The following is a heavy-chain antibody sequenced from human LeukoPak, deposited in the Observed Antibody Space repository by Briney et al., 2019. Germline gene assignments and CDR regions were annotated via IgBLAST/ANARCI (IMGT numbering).Heavy chain of an antibody. CDR2: IHWNGGRT. V-gene: IGHV3-20*04. CDR1: GFTFDNYG. Sequence: GGSLRLSCAASGFTFDNYGINWVRQAPGKGLEWVSRIHWNGGRTGYADSVKGRFTISRDNAKNSLYLQMNSLRAEDTAVYYCARGVTAIPRFWGQGTLVTVSS. D-gene: IGHD2-21*02. CDR3: ARGVTAIPRF. J-gene: IGHJ4*02.